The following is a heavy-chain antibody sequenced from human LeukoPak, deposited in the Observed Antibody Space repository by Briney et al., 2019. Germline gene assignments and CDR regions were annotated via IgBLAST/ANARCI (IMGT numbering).Heavy chain of an antibody. V-gene: IGHV3-7*01. CDR3: AKGGHVDY. CDR2: INEDGREV. Sequence: PGGSLRLSCAASGFTFSTYWMTWVRQAPGKGLEWVANINEDGREVYYVDSVKGRFTISRDNAKNSLYLQMSSLRVEDTAVYYCAKGGHVDYCGQGTLVTVSS. J-gene: IGHJ4*02. CDR1: GFTFSTYW.